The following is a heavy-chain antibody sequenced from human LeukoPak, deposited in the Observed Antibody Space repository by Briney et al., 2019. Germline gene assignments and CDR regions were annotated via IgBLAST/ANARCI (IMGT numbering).Heavy chain of an antibody. J-gene: IGHJ5*02. CDR3: AREGQANWFDP. V-gene: IGHV4-31*03. CDR1: GGSISSGGYY. CDR2: IYYSGST. Sequence: SQTLSLTCTVSGGSISSGGYYWSWIRQHPGKGLEWIGYIYYSGSTYYNPSLKSRVTISVDTSKNQFSPKLSSVTAADTAVYYCAREGQANWFDPWGQGTLVTVSS.